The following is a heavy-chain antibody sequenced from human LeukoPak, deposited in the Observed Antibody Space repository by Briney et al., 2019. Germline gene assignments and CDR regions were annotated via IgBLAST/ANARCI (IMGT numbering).Heavy chain of an antibody. CDR1: GFTISDYY. Sequence: GGSLRLSCAASGFTISDYYMSWIRQAPGKGLEWLSYISSSGSTIYYADSVKGRFTISRDSAKNSLFLQMNSLRAEDTALYYCARLLIAASGTNWFDPWGQGTLVTVSS. CDR3: ARLLIAASGTNWFDP. V-gene: IGHV3-11*01. D-gene: IGHD6-13*01. J-gene: IGHJ5*02. CDR2: ISSSGSTI.